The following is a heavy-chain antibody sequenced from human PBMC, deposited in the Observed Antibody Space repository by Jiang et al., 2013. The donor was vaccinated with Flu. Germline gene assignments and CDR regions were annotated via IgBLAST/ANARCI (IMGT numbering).Heavy chain of an antibody. CDR2: TYCRSQWNY. CDR3: VRLVGSNWLDY. D-gene: IGHD6-13*01. J-gene: IGHJ4*01. CDR1: GDSVSSNSVT. V-gene: IGHV6-1*01. Sequence: QTLSLTCAISGDSVSSNSVTWTWIRQSPSRGLEWLGRTYCRSQWNYDYAVSVRGRMTITPDTSKNQFSLQLNSITPEDTAVYFCVRLVGSNWLDYWGQGILVTVSS.